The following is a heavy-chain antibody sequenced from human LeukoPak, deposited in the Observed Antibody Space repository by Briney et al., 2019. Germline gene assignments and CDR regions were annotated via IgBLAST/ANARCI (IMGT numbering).Heavy chain of an antibody. CDR1: GFTFSSYW. CDR3: ARDLGAATDY. V-gene: IGHV3-74*01. Sequence: GGSLRLSCVASGFTFSSYWMHWVRQAPGEGLVWVSRINSDGSTTTYADSVKGRFTISRDNSKNTLYLQMNSLRAEDTAVYYCARDLGAATDYWGQGTLVTVSS. J-gene: IGHJ4*02. CDR2: INSDGSTT. D-gene: IGHD2-15*01.